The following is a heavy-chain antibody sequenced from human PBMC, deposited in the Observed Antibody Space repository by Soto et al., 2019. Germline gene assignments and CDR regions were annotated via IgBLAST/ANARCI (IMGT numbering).Heavy chain of an antibody. V-gene: IGHV4-39*07. CDR1: GGSISSGDYY. Sequence: SETLSLTCTVSGGSISSGDYYWSWIRQPPGKGLEWIGEINHSGSTNYNKSLKSRVTISVDTSKNQFSLKLSSVTAADTAVYYCARDVPIAVAGTFFDYWGQGTLVTVS. D-gene: IGHD6-19*01. J-gene: IGHJ4*02. CDR2: INHSGST. CDR3: ARDVPIAVAGTFFDY.